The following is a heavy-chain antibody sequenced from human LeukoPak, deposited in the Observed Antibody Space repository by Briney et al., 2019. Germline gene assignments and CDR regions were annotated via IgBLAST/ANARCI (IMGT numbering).Heavy chain of an antibody. D-gene: IGHD3-10*01. CDR2: INVEGTTT. CDR3: TRGGEEPFDY. J-gene: IGHJ4*02. CDR1: GFTFTRFW. V-gene: IGHV3-74*01. Sequence: GGSLRPSCAGSGFTFTRFWMHWVRQAPGKGLVWVARINVEGTTTTYAASVEGRFTISRDENTLYLQMNHLRVDDTAVYYCTRGGEEPFDYWGRGTLVTVSS.